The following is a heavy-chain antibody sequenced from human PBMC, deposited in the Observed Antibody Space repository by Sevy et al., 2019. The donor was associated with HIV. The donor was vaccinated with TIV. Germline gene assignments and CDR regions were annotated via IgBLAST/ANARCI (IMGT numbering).Heavy chain of an antibody. J-gene: IGHJ6*02. CDR2: FYSDGRT. V-gene: IGHV3-66*01. Sequence: GGSLRLSCAGSGLSVSDNYMNWVRQAPGKGLELVSVFYSDGRTYYADSVKGRVTISGDNSKNTLYLHVSNLRPEDTAVYYCARDRYYDAGGYYYYYFGMDVWGQGTTVTVSS. D-gene: IGHD3-22*01. CDR3: ARDRYYDAGGYYYYYFGMDV. CDR1: GLSVSDNY.